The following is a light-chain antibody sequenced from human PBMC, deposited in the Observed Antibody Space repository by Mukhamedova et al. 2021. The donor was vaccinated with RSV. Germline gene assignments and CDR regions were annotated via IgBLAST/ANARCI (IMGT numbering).Light chain of an antibody. CDR3: QQAHTFPWT. J-gene: IGKJ1*01. Sequence: QQPGKAPTLLIFAASKLHNGVPSRFSGSGSGTDFTLTISRLQPEDFATYYCQQAHTFPWTFGQGTKVALK. CDR2: AAS. V-gene: IGKV1-12*01.